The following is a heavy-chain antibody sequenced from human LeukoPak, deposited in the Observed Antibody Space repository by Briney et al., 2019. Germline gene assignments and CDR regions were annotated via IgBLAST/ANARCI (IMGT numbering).Heavy chain of an antibody. CDR1: GFTVSSNY. V-gene: IGHV3-53*01. D-gene: IGHD3-22*01. J-gene: IGHJ4*02. Sequence: GGSLRLSCAASGFTVSSNYMSWVRQAPGKGLEWVSSISSSGGSTYYTDSVKGRFTISRDNSKNTLYLQMNSLRAEDTAVYYCARGTYYYDSSGYKRYFDYWGQGTLVTVSS. CDR2: ISSSGGST. CDR3: ARGTYYYDSSGYKRYFDY.